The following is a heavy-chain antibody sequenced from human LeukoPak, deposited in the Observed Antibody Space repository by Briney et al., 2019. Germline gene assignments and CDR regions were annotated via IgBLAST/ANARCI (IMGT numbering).Heavy chain of an antibody. CDR1: GYRFTSNW. CDR2: IYPGDSDT. V-gene: IGHV5-51*01. CDR3: ARLAPSVLRYSRAQSTFDY. Sequence: GESLKISFQGSGYRFTSNWIGWVRPIPGKGLEWIGMIYPGDSDTRYSPSFQGQVTISAHKSITTSYLLWSSPKASDTAMYCCARLAPSVLRYSRAQSTFDYWGEGTLVTVSS. J-gene: IGHJ4*02. D-gene: IGHD6-13*01.